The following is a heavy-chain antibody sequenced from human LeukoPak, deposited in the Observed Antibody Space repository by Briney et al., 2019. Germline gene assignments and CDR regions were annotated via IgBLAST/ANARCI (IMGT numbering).Heavy chain of an antibody. Sequence: PSETLSLTCTVSSDSISSYYWSWIRQPPGKGLEWIGYIYYSGSTNYNPSLKSRVTISIDTSKNQFSLNLSSVTAADTAVYYCARQVEMATPPDYWGQGTLVTVSS. V-gene: IGHV4-59*08. CDR1: SDSISSYY. J-gene: IGHJ4*02. CDR2: IYYSGST. D-gene: IGHD5-24*01. CDR3: ARQVEMATPPDY.